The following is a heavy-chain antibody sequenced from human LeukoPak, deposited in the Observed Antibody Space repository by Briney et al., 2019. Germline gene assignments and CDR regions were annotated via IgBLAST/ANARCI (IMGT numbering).Heavy chain of an antibody. CDR2: ISYDGSNK. CDR3: AGDRVPGAAAGYFDY. D-gene: IGHD6-13*01. V-gene: IGHV3-30-3*01. CDR1: GFTFSSYA. Sequence: GGSLRLSCAASGFTFSSYAMHWVRQAPGKGLEWVAVISYDGSNKYYAGSVKGRFTISRDNSKNTLYLQMNSLRAEDTAVYYCAGDRVPGAAAGYFDYWGQGTLVTVSS. J-gene: IGHJ4*02.